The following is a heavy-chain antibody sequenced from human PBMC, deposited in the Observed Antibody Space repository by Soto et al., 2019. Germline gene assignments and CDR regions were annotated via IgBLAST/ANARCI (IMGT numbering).Heavy chain of an antibody. V-gene: IGHV4-59*08. CDR3: ASASYGDYPIEYFQH. CDR1: GGSISSYY. CDR2: IYYSGST. D-gene: IGHD4-17*01. J-gene: IGHJ1*01. Sequence: PSETLSLTCTVSGGSISSYYWSWIRQPPGKGLEWIGYIYYSGSTNYNPSLKSRVTISVDTSKNQFSLKLSSVTAADTAVYYCASASYGDYPIEYFQHWGQGTLVTVSS.